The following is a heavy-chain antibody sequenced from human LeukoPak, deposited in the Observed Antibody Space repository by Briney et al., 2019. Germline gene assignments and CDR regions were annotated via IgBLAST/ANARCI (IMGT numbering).Heavy chain of an antibody. CDR1: GGTFSSYA. CDR2: IIPIFGTA. Sequence: SVKVSCKASGGTFSSYAISWVRQAPGQGLEWMGGIIPIFGTANYAQKFQGRVTITTDEPTSTAYMELSSLRSEDTAVYYCARDRYDFWSGYHDYWGQGTLVTVSS. J-gene: IGHJ4*02. V-gene: IGHV1-69*05. CDR3: ARDRYDFWSGYHDY. D-gene: IGHD3-3*01.